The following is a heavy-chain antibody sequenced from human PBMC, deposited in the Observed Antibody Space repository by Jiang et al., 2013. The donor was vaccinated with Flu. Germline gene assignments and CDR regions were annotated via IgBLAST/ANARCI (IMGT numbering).Heavy chain of an antibody. Sequence: GLVKPSQTLSLTCAVSGGSISSGGYSWSWIRQPPGKGLEWIGYIYYSGSTYYNPSLKSRVTISVDTSKNQFSLKLSSVTAADTAVYYCARGKQYYYGSGSYFYYFDYWGQGTLVTVSS. CDR2: IYYSGST. CDR1: GGSISSGGYS. D-gene: IGHD3-10*01. J-gene: IGHJ4*02. CDR3: ARGKQYYYGSGSYFYYFDY. V-gene: IGHV4-30-4*07.